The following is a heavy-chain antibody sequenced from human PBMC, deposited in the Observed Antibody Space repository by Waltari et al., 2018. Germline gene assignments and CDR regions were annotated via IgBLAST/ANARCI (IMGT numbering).Heavy chain of an antibody. V-gene: IGHV1-69*01. Sequence: QVQLVQSGAEVTKPGSSVKVSCKASGGTFSSYAISWVRQAPGQGLEWMGGIIPIFGTANYAQKFQGRVTITADESTSTAYMELSSLRSEDTAVYYCARDSGRGLIVGAIGFDYWGQGTLVTVSS. J-gene: IGHJ4*02. CDR1: GGTFSSYA. D-gene: IGHD1-26*01. CDR3: ARDSGRGLIVGAIGFDY. CDR2: IIPIFGTA.